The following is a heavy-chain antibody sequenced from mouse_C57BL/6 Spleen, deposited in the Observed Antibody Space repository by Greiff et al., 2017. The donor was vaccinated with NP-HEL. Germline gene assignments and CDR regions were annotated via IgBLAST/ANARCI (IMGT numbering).Heavy chain of an antibody. D-gene: IGHD2-3*01. CDR3: AREGGDGIYYAMDY. CDR1: GYTFTSYW. Sequence: QVQLKQPGAELVKPGASVKMSCKASGYTFTSYWITWVKQRPGQGLEWIGDIYPGSGSTNYNEKFKSKATLTVDTSSSTAYMQLSSLTSEDSAVYYCAREGGDGIYYAMDYWGQGTSVTVSS. CDR2: IYPGSGST. V-gene: IGHV1-55*01. J-gene: IGHJ4*01.